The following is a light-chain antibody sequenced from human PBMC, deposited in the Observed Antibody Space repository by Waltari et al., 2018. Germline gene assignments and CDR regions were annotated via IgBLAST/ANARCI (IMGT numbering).Light chain of an antibody. Sequence: DIVMTQSPLSLPVTPGEPASISCKSSQSLLHSNGDNHLVWYLQKQGQSPQVLIYLGFNRASGVPDRFSGSGSGTDFTLKLSRVEAEDVGVYYCMQALQIPWTFGQGTKVEIK. CDR3: MQALQIPWT. CDR2: LGF. CDR1: QSLLHSNGDNH. V-gene: IGKV2-28*01. J-gene: IGKJ1*01.